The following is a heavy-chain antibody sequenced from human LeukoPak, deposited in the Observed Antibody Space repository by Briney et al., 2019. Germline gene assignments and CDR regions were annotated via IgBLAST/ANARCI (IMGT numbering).Heavy chain of an antibody. J-gene: IGHJ3*02. V-gene: IGHV3-53*01. CDR3: ARDSGHDAFDI. CDR1: GFTLSTNY. CDR2: IYRSGST. Sequence: GGSLRLSCAASGFTLSTNYVSWVRQAPGKGLEWGSVIYRSGSTYYADSVKGRFTISRDNSRNTLYLQMTRLRAEDTAVYYCARDSGHDAFDIWGQGTMVTVSS.